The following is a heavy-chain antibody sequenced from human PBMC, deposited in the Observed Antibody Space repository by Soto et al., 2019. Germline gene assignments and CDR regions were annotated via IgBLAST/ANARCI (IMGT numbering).Heavy chain of an antibody. Sequence: HPGGSLRLSCAASGFTFDDYAMHWVRQAPGKGLEWVSGISWNSGSIGYADSVKGRFTISRDNAKNSLYLQMNSLRAEDTALYYCAKDIEGRGPGAGFDYWGQGTLVTVSS. CDR3: AKDIEGRGPGAGFDY. V-gene: IGHV3-9*01. J-gene: IGHJ4*02. CDR2: ISWNSGSI. D-gene: IGHD1-26*01. CDR1: GFTFDDYA.